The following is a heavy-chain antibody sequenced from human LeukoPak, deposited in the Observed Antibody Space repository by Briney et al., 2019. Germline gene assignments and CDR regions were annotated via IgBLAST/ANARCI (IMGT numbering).Heavy chain of an antibody. CDR3: ARAERGYFDY. Sequence: GGSLRLSCAASGFTFRDYTMNWVRQAPGKGLEWVSSISSSSYIYYADSVKGRFTISRDNAKNSLYLQMNSLRAEDTAVYYCARAERGYFDYWGQGTLVTVSS. CDR1: GFTFRDYT. V-gene: IGHV3-69-1*01. D-gene: IGHD1-1*01. CDR2: ISSSSYI. J-gene: IGHJ4*02.